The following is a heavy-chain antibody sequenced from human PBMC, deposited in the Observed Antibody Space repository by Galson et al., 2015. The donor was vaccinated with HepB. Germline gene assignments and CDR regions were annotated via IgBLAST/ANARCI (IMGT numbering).Heavy chain of an antibody. CDR1: GFTVSSNY. CDR3: ARLGYTSGWLRN. CDR2: IYSGGNT. Sequence: SLRLSCAASGFTVSSNYMSWVRQAPGKGLEWVSVIYSGGNTEYADSVKGRFTISRDNSRNTLYLQMNSLSAEDTAVYYCARLGYTSGWLRNWGQGTLVTVSS. V-gene: IGHV3-53*01. J-gene: IGHJ4*02. D-gene: IGHD6-19*01.